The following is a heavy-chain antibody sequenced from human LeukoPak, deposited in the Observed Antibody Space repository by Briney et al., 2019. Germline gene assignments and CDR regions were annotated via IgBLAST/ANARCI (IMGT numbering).Heavy chain of an antibody. CDR3: ARDSSQAAGGNYFDY. J-gene: IGHJ4*02. CDR1: GFTFSSYS. CDR2: ISSSSSYI. V-gene: IGHV3-21*01. D-gene: IGHD6-13*01. Sequence: GGAPRLSCAASGFTFSSYSMNWGRQAPGKGLGWGSSISSSSSYIYYADSVKGRFTISRDNAKNSLYLQMNSLRAEDTAVYYCARDSSQAAGGNYFDYWGQGTLVTVSS.